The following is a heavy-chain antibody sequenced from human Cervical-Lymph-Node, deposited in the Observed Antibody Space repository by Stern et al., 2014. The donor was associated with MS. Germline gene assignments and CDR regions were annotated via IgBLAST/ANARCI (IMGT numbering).Heavy chain of an antibody. V-gene: IGHV1-69*01. Sequence: QVQLGQSGDEMRKPGSSVRVSCKTSGGNFTTYAVSWVRQAPGQGLEWMGGIIPFSGAADYTQKFKGRVTITADESTSTVYMELRSLRSEDTAVFFCTVTSATSEIDFWGQGTLVVVSS. CDR3: TVTSATSEIDF. D-gene: IGHD1-14*01. J-gene: IGHJ4*02. CDR2: IIPFSGAA. CDR1: GGNFTTYA.